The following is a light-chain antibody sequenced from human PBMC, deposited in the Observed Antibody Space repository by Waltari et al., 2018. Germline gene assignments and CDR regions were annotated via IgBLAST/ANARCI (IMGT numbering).Light chain of an antibody. J-gene: IGLJ1*01. CDR1: SGHSTYA. Sequence: QLVLTQSPSASASLGASVKLTCTLSSGHSTYAIAWHTQQPRKSPRYLMNLNSDGTYTKGDGIPDRFSGSSSGAARYLTISSLQSEDAADYYCQAWGTCIVFGTGTKVTVL. V-gene: IGLV4-69*01. CDR2: LNSDGTY. CDR3: QAWGTCIV.